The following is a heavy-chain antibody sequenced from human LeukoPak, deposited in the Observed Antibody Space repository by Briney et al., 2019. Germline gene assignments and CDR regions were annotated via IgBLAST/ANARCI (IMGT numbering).Heavy chain of an antibody. J-gene: IGHJ4*02. Sequence: PSQTLSLTCTVSGGSISSGDYYWSWIRQPPGKGLEWIGYIYYSGSTNYNPSLKSRVTISVDTSKNQFSLKLSSVTAADTAVYYCARDQSVRGYSYGLDYWGQGTLVTVSS. CDR2: IYYSGST. CDR1: GGSISSGDYY. D-gene: IGHD5-18*01. V-gene: IGHV4-30-4*01. CDR3: ARDQSVRGYSYGLDY.